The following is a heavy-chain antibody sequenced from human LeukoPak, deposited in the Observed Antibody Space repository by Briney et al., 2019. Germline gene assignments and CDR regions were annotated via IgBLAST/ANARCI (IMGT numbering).Heavy chain of an antibody. J-gene: IGHJ3*02. CDR3: ARVSRVSADSYGWGKDNGANAFDI. Sequence: ASVKVSCKASGYTFTSYGISWVRQAPGQGLEWMGWINPNSGGTNYAQKFQGRVTMTRDTSISTAYMELSRLRSDDTAVYYCARVSRVSADSYGWGKDNGANAFDIWGQGTMVTVSS. CDR1: GYTFTSYG. CDR2: INPNSGGT. V-gene: IGHV1-2*02. D-gene: IGHD5-18*01.